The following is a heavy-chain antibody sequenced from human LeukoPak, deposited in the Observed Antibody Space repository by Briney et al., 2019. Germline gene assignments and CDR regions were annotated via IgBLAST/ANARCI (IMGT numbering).Heavy chain of an antibody. CDR2: IRSKANSYAT. D-gene: IGHD6-13*01. V-gene: IGHV3-73*01. Sequence: GGSLRLSCAASGFTFSGSAMHWVRQASGKGLEWVGRIRSKANSYATAYAASVKGRFTISRDDSKNTAYLQMNSLKTEDTAVYYCLLRYSSSWSPIGAFDIWGQGTMVTVSS. CDR1: GFTFSGSA. J-gene: IGHJ3*02. CDR3: LLRYSSSWSPIGAFDI.